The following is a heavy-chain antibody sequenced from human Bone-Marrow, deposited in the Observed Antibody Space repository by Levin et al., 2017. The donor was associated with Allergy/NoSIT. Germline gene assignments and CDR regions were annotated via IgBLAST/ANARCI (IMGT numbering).Heavy chain of an antibody. J-gene: IGHJ4*02. Sequence: GSLRLSCTVSGGSISSSSYYWGWIRRPPGGGLEWIGSIYYSGSTYYTPSLKSRVTISVDTSKNQFSLNLSSVTAADTAVYYCARRVKGYCSSTSCNLLYFDYWGQGTLVTVSS. CDR2: IYYSGST. CDR1: GGSISSSSYY. CDR3: ARRVKGYCSSTSCNLLYFDY. V-gene: IGHV4-39*01. D-gene: IGHD2-2*01.